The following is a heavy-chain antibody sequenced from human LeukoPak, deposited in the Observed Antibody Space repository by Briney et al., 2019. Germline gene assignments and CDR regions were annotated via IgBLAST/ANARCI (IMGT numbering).Heavy chain of an antibody. D-gene: IGHD3-22*01. J-gene: IGHJ6*02. Sequence: SETLSLTCTGSGDSISSYYWSWIRQPPGKGLEWIGYIYYSGSTNYNPSLKSRVTISVDTSKNQFSLKLSSVTAADTAVYYCARDRTYYYDSSGYYYYYYGMDVWGQGTTVTVSS. CDR1: GDSISSYY. V-gene: IGHV4-59*01. CDR2: IYYSGST. CDR3: ARDRTYYYDSSGYYYYYYGMDV.